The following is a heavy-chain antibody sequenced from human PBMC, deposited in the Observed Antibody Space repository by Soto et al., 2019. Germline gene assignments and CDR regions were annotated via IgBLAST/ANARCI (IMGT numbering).Heavy chain of an antibody. CDR1: GFRLRRCS. CDR2: ISSRSSYI. V-gene: IGHV3-21*01. J-gene: IGHJ5*02. Sequence: GGCLRRSCSPSGFRLRRCSKNWGRRARGKGREWVASISSRSSYIYYADSVKGRFTISRDNAKNSLYLQMNSLRAEDTAVYYCARDLLYSSGWYNPWGQGTLVTVSS. D-gene: IGHD6-19*01. CDR3: ARDLLYSSGWYNP.